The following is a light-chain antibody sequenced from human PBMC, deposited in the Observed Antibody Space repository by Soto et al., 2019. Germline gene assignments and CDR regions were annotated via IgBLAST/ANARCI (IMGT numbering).Light chain of an antibody. CDR3: QSDDSGLSGYV. J-gene: IGLJ1*01. CDR2: GHS. Sequence: QSVLTQPPSVSGTPGQRVTISCTGSSSNIWADFDVHWYQHLPGTAPRLLIYGHSNRPSGVPDLFSGSKSGTSASLAITGLQAEDEADYYCQSDDSGLSGYVFGAGTKLTVL. CDR1: SSNIWADFD. V-gene: IGLV1-40*01.